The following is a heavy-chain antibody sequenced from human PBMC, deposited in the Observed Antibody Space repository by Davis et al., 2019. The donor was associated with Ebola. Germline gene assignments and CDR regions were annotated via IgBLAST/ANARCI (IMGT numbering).Heavy chain of an antibody. J-gene: IGHJ4*02. CDR3: WVAATPFDY. Sequence: ASVKVSCKASGYTFTSYGISWVRQAPGQGLEWMGRINPYSGGTDYPQKFQGRVTMTRDTSISTAFMELSSLRSDDTAVYYCWVAATPFDYWGQGTLVTVSS. CDR2: INPYSGGT. V-gene: IGHV1-2*06. D-gene: IGHD2-15*01. CDR1: GYTFTSYG.